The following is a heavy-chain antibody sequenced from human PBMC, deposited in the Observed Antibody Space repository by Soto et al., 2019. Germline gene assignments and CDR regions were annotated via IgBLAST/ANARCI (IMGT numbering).Heavy chain of an antibody. J-gene: IGHJ3*02. CDR3: ARSPGQLVAFDI. V-gene: IGHV3-11*01. CDR1: GFTFSDYY. CDR2: IRSSDSTI. D-gene: IGHD6-6*01. Sequence: GGSLRLSCAASGFTFSDYYMSWIRQAPGKGLEWVSYIRSSDSTIYYADSVKGRFTISRDNAKNSLYLQMNSLRAEDTAVYYCARSPGQLVAFDIWGQGTMVTVSS.